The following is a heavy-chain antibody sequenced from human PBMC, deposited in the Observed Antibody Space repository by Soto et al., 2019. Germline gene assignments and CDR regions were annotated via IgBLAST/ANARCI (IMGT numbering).Heavy chain of an antibody. J-gene: IGHJ6*02. CDR1: GFTFSSYA. Sequence: QVQLVESGGGVVQPGRSLRLSCAASGFTFSSYAMHWVRQAPGKGLEWVAVISYDGSNKYYADSVKGRFTISRDNSKNTLYLQMNSLRAEDTAVYYCASSVDTAMEDYYYYYGMDVWGQGTTVTV. D-gene: IGHD5-18*01. CDR3: ASSVDTAMEDYYYYYGMDV. CDR2: ISYDGSNK. V-gene: IGHV3-30-3*01.